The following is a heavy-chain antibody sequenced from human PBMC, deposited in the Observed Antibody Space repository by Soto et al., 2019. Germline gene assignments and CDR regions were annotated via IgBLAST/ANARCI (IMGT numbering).Heavy chain of an antibody. CDR1: GFTFSSYA. Sequence: GPLSLSCAASGFTFSSYAMSWVRQAPGKGLEWVSAISGSGGSTYYADSVKGRFTISRDNSKNTLYLQMNSLRAEDTAVYYCAKECYASSGFNWFDPWGQGTLVTVSS. CDR3: AKECYASSGFNWFDP. J-gene: IGHJ5*02. CDR2: ISGSGGST. V-gene: IGHV3-23*01. D-gene: IGHD3-22*01.